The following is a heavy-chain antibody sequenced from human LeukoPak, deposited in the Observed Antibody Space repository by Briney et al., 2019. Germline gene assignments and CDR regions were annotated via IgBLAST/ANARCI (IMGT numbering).Heavy chain of an antibody. CDR3: ARTLKWLQAHDY. J-gene: IGHJ4*02. CDR2: INSVGSSN. V-gene: IGHV3-74*01. D-gene: IGHD5-12*01. Sequence: GGTLRLSCAASGFTFSSYWMHWVRQAPGKGLVWVSRINSVGSSNSYANSVKGRFTIYRDNAKTTLYLQMNSLRAEDTAVYYCARTLKWLQAHDYWGQRTLVTVSS. CDR1: GFTFSSYW.